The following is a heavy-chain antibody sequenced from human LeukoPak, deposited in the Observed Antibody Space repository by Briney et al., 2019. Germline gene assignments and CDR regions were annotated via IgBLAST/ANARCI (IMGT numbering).Heavy chain of an antibody. D-gene: IGHD3-22*01. CDR1: GGTFSSYA. V-gene: IGHV1-69*06. Sequence: SVKVSCKASGGTFSSYAISWVRQAPGQGLEWMGGIIPIFGTANYAQKFQGRVTITADKSTSTAYMELSSLRSEDTAVYYCARGQGDHYYDSSGSQSDAFDIWGQGTMVTVSS. CDR3: ARGQGDHYYDSSGSQSDAFDI. CDR2: IIPIFGTA. J-gene: IGHJ3*02.